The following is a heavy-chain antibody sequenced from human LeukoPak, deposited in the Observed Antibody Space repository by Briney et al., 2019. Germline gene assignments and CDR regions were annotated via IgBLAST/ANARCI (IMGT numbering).Heavy chain of an antibody. CDR1: GYTFSSYY. CDR3: ARDPRPSYDSSGYYYPGDY. V-gene: IGHV1-46*01. J-gene: IGHJ4*02. Sequence: ASVKVSCKASGYTFSSYYMHWVRQAPGQGLEWMAIINPSGGSTRYAQKFQGRVTMTRDTSTSTVYMELSSLRSEDTALYYCARDPRPSYDSSGYYYPGDYWGQGTLVTVSS. D-gene: IGHD3-22*01. CDR2: INPSGGST.